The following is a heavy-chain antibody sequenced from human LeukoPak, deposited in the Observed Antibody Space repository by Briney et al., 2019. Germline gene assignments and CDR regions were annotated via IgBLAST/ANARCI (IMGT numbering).Heavy chain of an antibody. J-gene: IGHJ6*03. V-gene: IGHV3-23*01. CDR1: GFTFSSYA. D-gene: IGHD3-3*01. Sequence: GGSLRLSCAASGFTFSSYAMSWVRQAPGKGLEWVSAISGSRGSTYYADSVKGRFTISRDNSKNTLYLQMNSLRAEDTAVYYCAKDWYDFWSGYYPSHYYYYMDVWGKGTTVTVSS. CDR3: AKDWYDFWSGYYPSHYYYYMDV. CDR2: ISGSRGST.